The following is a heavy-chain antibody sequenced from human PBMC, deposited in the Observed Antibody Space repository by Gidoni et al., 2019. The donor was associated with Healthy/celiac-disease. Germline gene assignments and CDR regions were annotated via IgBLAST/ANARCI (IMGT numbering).Heavy chain of an antibody. J-gene: IGHJ6*02. V-gene: IGHV3-21*01. CDR2: ISSSSSYI. CDR3: ARDRKSTYYYYGMDV. Sequence: EVQLVESGGGLVKPGGSLRLSCAASGFTFSSYSMNWVRQAPGKGLEWVSSISSSSSYIYYADSVKGRFTISRDNAKNSLYLQMNSLRAEDTAVYYCARDRKSTYYYYGMDVWGQGTTVTVSS. CDR1: GFTFSSYS.